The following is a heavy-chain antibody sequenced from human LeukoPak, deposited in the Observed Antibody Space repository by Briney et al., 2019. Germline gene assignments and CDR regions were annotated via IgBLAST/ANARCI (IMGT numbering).Heavy chain of an antibody. CDR2: ISYDGSNK. V-gene: IGHV3-30-3*01. J-gene: IGHJ4*02. Sequence: GGSLRLSCAASGFTFSSYAMHWVRQAPGKGLEWVAVISYDGSNKYYADSVKGRFTISRDNSKNTLYLQMNSLRAEDTAVYYCASNRVRGVNYYFDYWGQGTLDTVSS. CDR3: ASNRVRGVNYYFDY. D-gene: IGHD3-10*02. CDR1: GFTFSSYA.